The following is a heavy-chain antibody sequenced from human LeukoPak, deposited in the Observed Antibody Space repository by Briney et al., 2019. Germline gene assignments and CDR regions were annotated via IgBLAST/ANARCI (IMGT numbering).Heavy chain of an antibody. Sequence: SETLSLTCTVSGDSISGSYWTWVRQPPGQGLEWVGQIHYSGRADYNPSLKRRITISVDTSKNQMSLTLTSVTAADTAIYYCVKFGVDYDMGVWGQGTTVTVSS. D-gene: IGHD3-16*01. CDR1: GDSISGSY. CDR2: IHYSGRA. V-gene: IGHV4-59*01. CDR3: VKFGVDYDMGV. J-gene: IGHJ6*02.